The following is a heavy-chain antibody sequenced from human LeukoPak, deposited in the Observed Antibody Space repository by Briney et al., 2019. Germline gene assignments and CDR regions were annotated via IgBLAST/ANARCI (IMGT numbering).Heavy chain of an antibody. CDR3: AKVPYRVVVATGNYLDP. V-gene: IGHV3-30*18. Sequence: GGSLRLSCAASGFTFYNYGMHWVRQAPGKGLEWVAVISHDGSNIHYGDSVKGRFTISRDNSKNTLYLQMNSLRVEDTAVYYCAKVPYRVVVATGNYLDPWGQGTLVTVSA. CDR1: GFTFYNYG. D-gene: IGHD2-21*01. J-gene: IGHJ5*02. CDR2: ISHDGSNI.